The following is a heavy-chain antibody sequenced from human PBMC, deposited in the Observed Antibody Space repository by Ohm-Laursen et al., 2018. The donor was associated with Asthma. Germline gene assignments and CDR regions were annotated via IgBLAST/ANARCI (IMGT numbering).Heavy chain of an antibody. Sequence: SLRLSCTASGFPFSLYAMDWVRQAPGKGLEWLSYISSDITTIYYADSVKGRFTISRDDSKNTLNLQMSSLRGDDTAVYYCARGQGSGDISGSDPFDLWGQGTMVTVSS. V-gene: IGHV3-48*04. CDR2: ISSDITTI. D-gene: IGHD3-10*01. CDR3: ARGQGSGDISGSDPFDL. J-gene: IGHJ3*01. CDR1: GFPFSLYA.